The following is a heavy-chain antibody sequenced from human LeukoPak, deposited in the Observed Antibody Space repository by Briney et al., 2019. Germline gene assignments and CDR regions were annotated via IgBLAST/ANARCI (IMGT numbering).Heavy chain of an antibody. D-gene: IGHD2-2*01. CDR1: GFTFSSYW. CDR2: ISSDGSST. Sequence: GGSLRLSCAASGFTFSSYWMHWVRQAPGKGLEWVSRISSDGSSTTHADSVKGRFTISRDNAKNTLYLQMNRVRVEDTAVYYCVRVQSTEVPQLPDIWGQGTMVTVSS. CDR3: VRVQSTEVPQLPDI. J-gene: IGHJ3*02. V-gene: IGHV3-74*01.